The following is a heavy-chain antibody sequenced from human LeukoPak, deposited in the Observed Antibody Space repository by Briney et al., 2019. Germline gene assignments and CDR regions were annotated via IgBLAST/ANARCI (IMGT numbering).Heavy chain of an antibody. CDR1: DDSITIYY. D-gene: IGHD4-11*01. V-gene: IGHV4-59*01. Sequence: SETLSLTCSVSDDSITIYYWTWIRQPPGKGLEWIGYIDHTGTTNYNPSLNSRVTISRDTSKNHFSLQLSSVTAADTAVYFCARGRVSSSTWHSTYYYYYYMDVWGKGTTVTVSS. CDR2: IDHTGTT. J-gene: IGHJ6*03. CDR3: ARGRVSSSTWHSTYYYYYYMDV.